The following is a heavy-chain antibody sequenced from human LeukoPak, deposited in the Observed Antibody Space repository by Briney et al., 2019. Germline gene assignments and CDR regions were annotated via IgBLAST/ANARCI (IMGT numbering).Heavy chain of an antibody. V-gene: IGHV1-8*01. CDR1: GYTFTSYD. D-gene: IGHD3-22*01. CDR2: MNPNSGNT. Sequence: ASVKVSCKASGYTFTSYDINWVRQATGQGLEWMGWMNPNSGNTDYAQKFQGRVTMTRNTSISTAYMELSSLRSEDTAVYYCARLIKGGTYYYDSSGPYYFDYWGQGTLVTVSS. J-gene: IGHJ4*02. CDR3: ARLIKGGTYYYDSSGPYYFDY.